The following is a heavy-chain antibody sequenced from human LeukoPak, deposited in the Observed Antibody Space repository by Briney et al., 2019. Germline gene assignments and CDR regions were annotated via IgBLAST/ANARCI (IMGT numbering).Heavy chain of an antibody. D-gene: IGHD3-10*01. J-gene: IGHJ4*02. CDR3: AARPGDLAVPFDY. Sequence: PRGSLRLSCGASGFTFGTHAMTWVRQAPGKGLEYVSLISGSGDITYYAHSLKDRFTISRDNSKNTLYLQMHSLRAEDTAVYYCAARPGDLAVPFDYWGQGTLVTVSS. CDR2: ISGSGDIT. V-gene: IGHV3-23*01. CDR1: GFTFGTHA.